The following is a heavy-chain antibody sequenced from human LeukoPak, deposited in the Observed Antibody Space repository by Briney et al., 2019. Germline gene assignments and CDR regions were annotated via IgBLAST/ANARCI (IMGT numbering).Heavy chain of an antibody. V-gene: IGHV4-59*08. CDR3: ARSDRYSYCGMDV. J-gene: IGHJ6*02. Sequence: SETLSLTCAVSGGSFSSYYWSWIRQPPGKGLEWIGYIYYSGSTNYYPSLKSRVTISVDTSKNQFSLQLSSVTAADTAVYYCARSDRYSYCGMDVWGQGTTVTVSS. CDR1: GGSFSSYY. CDR2: IYYSGST.